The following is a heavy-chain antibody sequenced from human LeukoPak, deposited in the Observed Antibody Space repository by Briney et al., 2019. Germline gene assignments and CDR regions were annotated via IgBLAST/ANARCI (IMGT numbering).Heavy chain of an antibody. V-gene: IGHV4-34*01. CDR1: SEFFSGYY. J-gene: IGHJ4*02. CDR3: ARLPLGAFGEALNFDC. CDR2: INDSGTT. D-gene: IGHD3-10*01. Sequence: KTSETLSLTCGVSSEFFSGYYWGWIRQPPGKGLEWIGDINDSGTTKYNPTLKSRVTISIDTSKNQFSLRVKSVTAADTAVYYCARLPLGAFGEALNFDCWGQGTLVTVSS.